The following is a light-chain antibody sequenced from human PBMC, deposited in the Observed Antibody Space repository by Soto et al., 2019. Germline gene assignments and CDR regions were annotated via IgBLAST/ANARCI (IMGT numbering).Light chain of an antibody. V-gene: IGLV2-23*01. CDR2: EGA. J-gene: IGLJ1*01. Sequence: SALTQPASVSGSPGQSITISCTGTSSDVVSSNLVSWYQQHPHRAPKLIIYEGARRPSGVSGRFSASMSGNTASLRISGLQAEDEADYYCCSFAPFTTSYVFGTGTKVTVL. CDR1: SSDVVSSNL. CDR3: CSFAPFTTSYV.